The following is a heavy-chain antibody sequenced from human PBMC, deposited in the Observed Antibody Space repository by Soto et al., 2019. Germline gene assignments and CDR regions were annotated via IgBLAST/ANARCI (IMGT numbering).Heavy chain of an antibody. CDR3: AREDDYGYRYINYGLDV. Sequence: PGGSLRLSCAASGFTFNIYALHWVRQAPDKGLEWVAVISFDGTKKYYSDSVKGRFTISRGNLKNTLYLQMNNLRVEDAALYFCAREDDYGYRYINYGLDVWGQGTTVTVS. V-gene: IGHV3-30-3*01. J-gene: IGHJ6*02. D-gene: IGHD4-17*01. CDR1: GFTFNIYA. CDR2: ISFDGTKK.